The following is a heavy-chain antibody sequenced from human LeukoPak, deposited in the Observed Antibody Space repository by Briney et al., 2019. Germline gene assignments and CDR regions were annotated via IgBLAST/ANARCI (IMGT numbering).Heavy chain of an antibody. CDR1: GFTFSDYY. Sequence: GGSLRLSCAASGFTFSDYYMSWIRQAPGKGLEWVSYISSSGSTIYYADSVKGRFTISRDNAKNSLYLQMNSLRTEDTAVYYCAKNRVVFNWNYAYYFDDWGQGTLVTVSS. CDR3: AKNRVVFNWNYAYYFDD. D-gene: IGHD1-7*01. J-gene: IGHJ4*02. V-gene: IGHV3-11*04. CDR2: ISSSGSTI.